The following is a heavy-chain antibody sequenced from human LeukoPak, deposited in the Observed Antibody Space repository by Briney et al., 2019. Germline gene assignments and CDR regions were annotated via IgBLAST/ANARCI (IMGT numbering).Heavy chain of an antibody. CDR1: GYTFTGYY. Sequence: GASVKVSCKASGYTFTGYYLHWVRQAPGQGLEWMGWINPNSGGTNYAQKFQGRVTMTRGTSISTAYMELTNLRSEDTAVYFCARARGGYCSSTSTCSYYFDYWGQGTLVTVSS. J-gene: IGHJ4*02. CDR2: INPNSGGT. CDR3: ARARGGYCSSTSTCSYYFDY. V-gene: IGHV1-2*02. D-gene: IGHD2-2*01.